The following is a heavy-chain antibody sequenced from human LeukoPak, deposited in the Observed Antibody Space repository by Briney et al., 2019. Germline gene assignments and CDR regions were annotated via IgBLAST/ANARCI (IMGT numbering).Heavy chain of an antibody. J-gene: IGHJ4*02. D-gene: IGHD6-6*01. V-gene: IGHV3-23*01. CDR3: AKWKYSNSGIDDY. CDR2: ISGSGDYT. CDR1: GFTFSGYA. Sequence: GGSLRLSCAVSGFTFSGYAMSWVRQAPGKGLEWVSTISGSGDYTYYADSVKGRFSISRDNSKNTLHLQMNSLRAEDTAVYYCAKWKYSNSGIDDYWGQGTLVTVSS.